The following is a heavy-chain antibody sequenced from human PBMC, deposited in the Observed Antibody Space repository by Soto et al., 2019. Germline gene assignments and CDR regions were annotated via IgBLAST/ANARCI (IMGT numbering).Heavy chain of an antibody. D-gene: IGHD6-19*01. CDR2: ISYDGSNK. Sequence: PGGSLRLSCAASGFTFSSYGMHWVRQAPGTGLEWVAVISYDGSNKYYADSVKGRFTISRDNSKNTLYLQMNSLRAEDTAVYYCAKPPRSSGWYVDYWGQGTLVTVSS. V-gene: IGHV3-30*18. CDR1: GFTFSSYG. CDR3: AKPPRSSGWYVDY. J-gene: IGHJ4*02.